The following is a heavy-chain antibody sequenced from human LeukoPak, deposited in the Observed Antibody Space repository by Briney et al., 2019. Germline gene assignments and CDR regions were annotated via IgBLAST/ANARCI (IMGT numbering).Heavy chain of an antibody. CDR1: GFTFSSYG. D-gene: IGHD5-18*01. CDR3: AQDPYSSGLNYFDY. Sequence: PGRSLRPSCAVSGFTFSSYGMHWVRQAPGKGREWVAVISYDGSNKFYADSVKGRFTISRDNSKHPLYLQMNSLRAKDPAVYYCAQDPYSSGLNYFDYWGPETLVTVSP. V-gene: IGHV3-30*18. J-gene: IGHJ4*02. CDR2: ISYDGSNK.